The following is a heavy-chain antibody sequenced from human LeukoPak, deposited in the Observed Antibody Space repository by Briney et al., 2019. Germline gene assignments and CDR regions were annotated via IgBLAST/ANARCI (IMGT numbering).Heavy chain of an antibody. Sequence: GRSLRLSCAASGFTFGDYAMRWVRQAPGKGLEWVSRISWNSGSTCYADSVKGRFTISRDNAKNSLYLQMNSLRAEDTALYYCAKAPSGLGSGQYYFDYWGQGTLVTVSS. CDR1: GFTFGDYA. J-gene: IGHJ4*02. CDR3: AKAPSGLGSGQYYFDY. D-gene: IGHD2-15*01. V-gene: IGHV3-9*01. CDR2: ISWNSGST.